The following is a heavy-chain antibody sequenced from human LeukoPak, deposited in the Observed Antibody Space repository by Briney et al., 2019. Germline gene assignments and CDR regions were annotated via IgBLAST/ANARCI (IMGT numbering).Heavy chain of an antibody. CDR2: ISWDGGST. V-gene: IGHV3-43D*03. CDR1: GFTFDDYA. CDR3: AKDSLVGGITGTYFDY. J-gene: IGHJ4*02. D-gene: IGHD1-20*01. Sequence: GGSLRLSCAASGFTFDDYAMHWVRQAPGKGLEWVSLISWDGGSTYYADSVKGRFTISRDNSKNFLYLQMNSLRAEDTALYYCAKDSLVGGITGTYFDYWGQGTLVTVSS.